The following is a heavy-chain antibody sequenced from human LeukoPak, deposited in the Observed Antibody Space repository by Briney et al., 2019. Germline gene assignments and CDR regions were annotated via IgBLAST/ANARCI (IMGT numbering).Heavy chain of an antibody. CDR2: ISRSSSYI. D-gene: IGHD4-17*01. J-gene: IGHJ4*02. Sequence: PGGSLRLSCAASGFTFSSYSMNWVRQAPGKGLEWVSSISRSSSYIYYADSVKARFTISRDNAKNSLYLQMNSLRAEDTAVYYCARNAYGDRSSFDYWGQGTLVTVSS. CDR1: GFTFSSYS. V-gene: IGHV3-21*01. CDR3: ARNAYGDRSSFDY.